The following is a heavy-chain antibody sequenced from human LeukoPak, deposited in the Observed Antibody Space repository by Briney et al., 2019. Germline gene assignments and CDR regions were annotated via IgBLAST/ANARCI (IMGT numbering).Heavy chain of an antibody. D-gene: IGHD1-26*01. CDR2: INSDGSST. V-gene: IGHV3-74*01. CDR3: ARGYGVTWELPIDY. Sequence: GGSLRLSCAASGFTLSSYWMHWVRQAPGKGLVWVSRINSDGSSTSYADSVKGRFTISRDNAKNTLYLQMNSLRAEDTAVYYCARGYGVTWELPIDYWGQGTLVTVSS. CDR1: GFTLSSYW. J-gene: IGHJ4*02.